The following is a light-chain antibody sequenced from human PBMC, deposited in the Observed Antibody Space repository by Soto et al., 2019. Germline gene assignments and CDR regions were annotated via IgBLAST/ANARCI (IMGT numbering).Light chain of an antibody. CDR2: EVS. J-gene: IGLJ2*01. Sequence: QSALTQPTSVSGSPGQSITISCTGTNSDVGGYNYVSWYQQHPGKAPKLMIYEVSNRPSGVSNRFSGSKSGNTASLTISGLQAEDEADYYCTSYSSSSTLLLLGGGTKVTVL. CDR1: NSDVGGYNY. V-gene: IGLV2-14*01. CDR3: TSYSSSSTLLL.